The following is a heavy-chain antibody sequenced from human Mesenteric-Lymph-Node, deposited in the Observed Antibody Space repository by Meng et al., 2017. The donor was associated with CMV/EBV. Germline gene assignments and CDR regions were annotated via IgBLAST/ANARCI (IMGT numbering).Heavy chain of an antibody. CDR1: GFTFSDYY. CDR2: ISSSGSTI. V-gene: IGHV3-11*04. Sequence: GESLKISCAASGFTFSDYYMSWIRQAPGKGLEWVSYISSSGSTIYYADSVKGRFTISRDNDKNSLYLQMNSLRAEDTAVYYCASAPPYYDYGMDVWGQGTTVTVSS. J-gene: IGHJ6*02. CDR3: ASAPPYYDYGMDV.